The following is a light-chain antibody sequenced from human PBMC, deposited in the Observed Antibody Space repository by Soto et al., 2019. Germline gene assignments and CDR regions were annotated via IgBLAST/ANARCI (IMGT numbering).Light chain of an antibody. J-gene: IGLJ1*01. CDR2: DVS. CDR1: SSDVGGYNE. Sequence: QSALTQPASVSGSPGQSITISCTGTSSDVGGYNEVSWYQKHPGKAPKLMIYDVSNRPSGISNRFAGSKSGNTASLTISGIQAEDEAEYYCSSYTGSSTLVFGTGTKVTVL. CDR3: SSYTGSSTLV. V-gene: IGLV2-14*01.